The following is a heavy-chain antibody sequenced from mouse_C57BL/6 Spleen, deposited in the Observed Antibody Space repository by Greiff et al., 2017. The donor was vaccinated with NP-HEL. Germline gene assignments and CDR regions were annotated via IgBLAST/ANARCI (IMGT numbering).Heavy chain of an antibody. CDR2: IYPRSGNT. V-gene: IGHV1-81*01. J-gene: IGHJ1*03. Sequence: VQLQESGAELARPGASVKLSCKASGYTFTSYGISWVKQRTGQGLEWIGEIYPRSGNTYYNEKFKGKATLTADKSSSTAYMELRSLTSEDSAVYFCARTYDGYYGGYFDVWGTRTTVTVSS. D-gene: IGHD2-3*01. CDR3: ARTYDGYYGGYFDV. CDR1: GYTFTSYG.